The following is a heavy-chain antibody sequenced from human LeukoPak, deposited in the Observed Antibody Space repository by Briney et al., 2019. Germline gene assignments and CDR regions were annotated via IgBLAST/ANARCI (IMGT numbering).Heavy chain of an antibody. D-gene: IGHD3-22*01. J-gene: IGHJ4*02. V-gene: IGHV1-69*06. CDR3: ARDPRAYSSGQVYYFDY. CDR2: IIPIFGTA. CDR1: GGTFSSYA. Sequence: SVKVSCKASGGTFSSYAISWVRQAPGQGLEWMGGIIPIFGTANYAQKFQGRVTITADKSTSTAYMELSSLRAEDTAVYYCARDPRAYSSGQVYYFDYWGQGTLVTVSS.